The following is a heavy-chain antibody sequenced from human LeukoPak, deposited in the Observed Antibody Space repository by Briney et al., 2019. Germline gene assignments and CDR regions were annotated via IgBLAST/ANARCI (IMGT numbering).Heavy chain of an antibody. Sequence: PGGSLRLSCAASGFTFSTYGMNWIRQAPGKGPEWVGRIKSKIQGGTTDYAAPVKGRFTVSRDESKNMLYLQMNSLKTEDSAVYYCSYGANYYFDFWGPGTLVAVSS. CDR1: GFTFSTYG. V-gene: IGHV3-15*07. D-gene: IGHD5-24*01. CDR2: IKSKIQGGTT. CDR3: SYGANYYFDF. J-gene: IGHJ2*01.